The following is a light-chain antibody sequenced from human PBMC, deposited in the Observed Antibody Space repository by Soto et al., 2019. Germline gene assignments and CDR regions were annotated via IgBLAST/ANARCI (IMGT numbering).Light chain of an antibody. J-gene: IGLJ1*01. Sequence: QAVVTQPPSVSGAPGQRVTISCTGSSSNIGAGYDVHWYQQLPGTAPKLLIFDHSNRPSGVPERFSGSTSGTSASLAITGRQAEDEADYYCQSYDRNRVGGVFGTGTKLTVL. CDR1: SSNIGAGYD. V-gene: IGLV1-40*01. CDR3: QSYDRNRVGGV. CDR2: DHS.